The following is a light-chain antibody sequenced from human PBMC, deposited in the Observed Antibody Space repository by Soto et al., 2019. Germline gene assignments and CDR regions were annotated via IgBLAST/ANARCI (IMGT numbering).Light chain of an antibody. J-gene: IGLJ1*01. CDR1: SSDVGAYTF. V-gene: IGLV2-14*03. CDR3: SSYTSSSTHV. CDR2: DVS. Sequence: ALTQPASVSGSPGQSITISCTGTSSDVGAYTFVSWYQQHPDKVPKLMIFDVSRRPSGVSDRFSGSKSGNTASLTISGLQPEHEADYYCSSYTSSSTHVFGSGTKVTVL.